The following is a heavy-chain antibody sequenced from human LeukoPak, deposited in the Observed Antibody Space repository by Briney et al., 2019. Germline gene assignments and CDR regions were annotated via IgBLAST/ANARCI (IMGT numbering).Heavy chain of an antibody. CDR3: ARAKPVGYCSNTSCRRWFDP. V-gene: IGHV1-8*01. CDR2: MNPNSGNT. CDR1: GYTFTSYD. J-gene: IGHJ5*02. Sequence: VXVSCKASGYTFTSYDINWVRQATGQGREWMGWMNPNSGNTGYAQKFQGRVTMTRNTSISTAYMELSSLRSEDTAVYYCARAKPVGYCSNTSCRRWFDPWGQGTLVTVSS. D-gene: IGHD2-2*01.